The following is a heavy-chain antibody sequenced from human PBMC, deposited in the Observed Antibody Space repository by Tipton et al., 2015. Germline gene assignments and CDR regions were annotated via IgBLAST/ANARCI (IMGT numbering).Heavy chain of an antibody. J-gene: IGHJ6*02. CDR2: ISFSDTT. CDR1: GGSVSSGSYY. CDR3: ARVLEHGMDV. V-gene: IGHV4-61*01. Sequence: TLSLTCTVSGGSVSSGSYYWSWIRQPPGKGLEWIGYISFSDTTHYNPSLKSRITISLNTSKNQFSLKMSSVTAADTAVYFCARVLEHGMDVWGQGTTVTVS.